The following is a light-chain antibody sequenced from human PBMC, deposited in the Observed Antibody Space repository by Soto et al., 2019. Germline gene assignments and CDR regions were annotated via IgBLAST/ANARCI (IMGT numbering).Light chain of an antibody. CDR3: QQLSRYPLT. Sequence: DIQLTQSPSFLSASVGDTVTITCRASQALSNYLAWYQQKPGKAPDLLIYSASTLQSGVPSRFSGSGSETEFSLTIRDLQPEDFATYYCQQLSRYPLTFGGGTKVEIK. CDR2: SAS. J-gene: IGKJ4*01. CDR1: QALSNY. V-gene: IGKV1-9*01.